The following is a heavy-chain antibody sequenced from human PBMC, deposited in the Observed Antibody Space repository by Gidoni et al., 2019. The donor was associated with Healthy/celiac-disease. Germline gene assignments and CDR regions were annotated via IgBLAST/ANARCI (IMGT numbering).Heavy chain of an antibody. CDR3: ASSSASPYYYYGMDV. CDR1: GFTVSSNY. J-gene: IGHJ6*02. D-gene: IGHD6-6*01. Sequence: EVQLVESGGGLVQPGGSLRLSCAASGFTVSSNYRSWVRQAPGKGLEWVSVIYSGGSTYYADSVKGRFTISRHNSKNTLYLQMNSLRAEDTAVYYCASSSASPYYYYGMDVWGQGTTVTVSS. CDR2: IYSGGST. V-gene: IGHV3-53*04.